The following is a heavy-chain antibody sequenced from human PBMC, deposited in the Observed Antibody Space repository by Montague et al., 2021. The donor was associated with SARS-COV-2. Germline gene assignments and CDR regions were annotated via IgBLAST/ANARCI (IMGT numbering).Heavy chain of an antibody. V-gene: IGHV3-23*01. CDR2: ISGSGGST. J-gene: IGHJ6*02. CDR1: GFTFSSYA. D-gene: IGHD5-18*01. CDR3: ARGRNPSRAYAYGSLRLVYFALDV. Sequence: SLRLSCAASGFTFSSYAMSWVRQAPGRGLEWVSAISGSGGSTYYADSVKGRFTISRDNSKNTLYLQMNSLTAADTAVYYCARGRNPSRAYAYGSLRLVYFALDVWGQGTTVTVSS.